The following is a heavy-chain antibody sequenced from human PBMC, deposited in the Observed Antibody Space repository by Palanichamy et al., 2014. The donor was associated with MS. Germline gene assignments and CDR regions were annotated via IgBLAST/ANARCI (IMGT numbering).Heavy chain of an antibody. V-gene: IGHV3-66*01. J-gene: IGHJ4*02. CDR1: GFTVSNNY. CDR2: IYSGGST. Sequence: EVQLVESGGGLVQPGGSLRLSCAASGFTVSNNYMSWVRQAPGKGLEWVSIIYSGGSTHYADSVKGRFIISRDNSKNILYLEMNNLRAEDTAVYYCARTYSRTFDYWGQGTLVAVSS. CDR3: ARTYSRTFDY. D-gene: IGHD6-13*01.